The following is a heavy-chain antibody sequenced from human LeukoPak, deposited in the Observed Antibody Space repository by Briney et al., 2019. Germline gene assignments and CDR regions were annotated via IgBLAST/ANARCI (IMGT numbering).Heavy chain of an antibody. CDR1: GFIFSTHG. CDR2: ISSDGNNK. Sequence: GGSLRLSCVVPGFIFSTHGMHWVRQVPGKGLEWVAVISSDGNNKYYADSVKGRFTISRDNSKNTLYLQMNSLRTEDTALYYCAKDRSPEYDYWTGYLHGGFDYWGQGTLVTVSS. V-gene: IGHV3-30*18. D-gene: IGHD5-12*01. CDR3: AKDRSPEYDYWTGYLHGGFDY. J-gene: IGHJ4*02.